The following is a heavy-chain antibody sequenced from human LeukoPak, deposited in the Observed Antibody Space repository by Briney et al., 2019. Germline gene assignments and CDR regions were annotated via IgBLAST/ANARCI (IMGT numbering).Heavy chain of an antibody. J-gene: IGHJ4*02. V-gene: IGHV4-39*07. D-gene: IGHD1-26*01. Sequence: PSETLSLTCTVSGGSISTSSYYWAWVRQPPGKGLEWIGSIYYSGSTNYNPSLKSRVTISVDTSKNQFSLKLSSVTAADTAVYYCARSRWHQGEFDYWGQGTLVTVSS. CDR3: ARSRWHQGEFDY. CDR2: IYYSGST. CDR1: GGSISTSSYY.